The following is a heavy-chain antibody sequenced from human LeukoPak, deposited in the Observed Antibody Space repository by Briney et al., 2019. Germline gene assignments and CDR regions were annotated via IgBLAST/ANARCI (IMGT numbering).Heavy chain of an antibody. CDR3: AKVETAAAATLRGFDY. J-gene: IGHJ4*02. D-gene: IGHD6-13*01. Sequence: GGSLRLFCAASGFTFSSYAMSWVRQAPGKGLEWVSAISGSGGSTYYADSVKGRFTISRDNSKNTLYLQMNSLRAEDTAVYYCAKVETAAAATLRGFDYWGQETLVTVSS. V-gene: IGHV3-23*01. CDR1: GFTFSSYA. CDR2: ISGSGGST.